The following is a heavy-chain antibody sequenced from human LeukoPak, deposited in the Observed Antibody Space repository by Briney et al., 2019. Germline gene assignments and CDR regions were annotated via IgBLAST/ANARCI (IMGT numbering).Heavy chain of an antibody. D-gene: IGHD6-25*01. CDR1: GFPFSSYA. V-gene: IGHV3-23*01. CDR3: AKSLDRHSSGDNFDY. Sequence: PGGSLRLSCAASGFPFSSYAMSWVRQAPGKGLEWVSLISSSGASTYYADSVKGRFTIPRDNSKHTLYLQMNGLRAEDTAVYFCAKSLDRHSSGDNFDYWGQGTLVTVSS. CDR2: ISSSGAST. J-gene: IGHJ4*02.